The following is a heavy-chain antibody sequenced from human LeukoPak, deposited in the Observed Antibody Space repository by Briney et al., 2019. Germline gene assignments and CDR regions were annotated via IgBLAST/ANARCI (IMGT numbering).Heavy chain of an antibody. CDR3: ATGHSYGYDY. V-gene: IGHV3-74*01. CDR1: GLTFSDFC. D-gene: IGHD5-18*01. J-gene: IGHJ4*02. Sequence: GGSLRLSCAASGLTFSDFCMHWVRQPPGKGLVWVALVKGDGRTTIYADSVKGRFTISRDNAKNTLYLQMNSLRADDSGVYYCATGHSYGYDYWGQGVLVTVSS. CDR2: VKGDGRTT.